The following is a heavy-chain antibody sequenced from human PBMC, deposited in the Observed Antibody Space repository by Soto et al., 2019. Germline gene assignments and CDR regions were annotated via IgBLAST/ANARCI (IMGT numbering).Heavy chain of an antibody. CDR1: GFTFSSYS. D-gene: IGHD3-22*01. V-gene: IGHV3-30*18. CDR2: ISYDGSNK. CDR3: AKDHPDSSGYYQD. Sequence: GGSLRLSCAASGFTFSSYSMNWVRQAPGKGLEWVAVISYDGSNKYYADSVKGRFTISRDNSKNTLYLQMNSLRAEDTAVYYCAKDHPDSSGYYQDWGQGTLVTVSS. J-gene: IGHJ4*02.